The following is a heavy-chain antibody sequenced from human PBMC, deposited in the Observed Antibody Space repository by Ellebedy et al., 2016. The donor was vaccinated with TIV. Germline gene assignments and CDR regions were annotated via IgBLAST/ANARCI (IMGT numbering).Heavy chain of an antibody. D-gene: IGHD3-10*01. CDR3: ARVGASFGAYDY. Sequence: MPSETLSLTCRVSGGTITTSYWSWIRQPPGTRLEWLGYFYYRGSTNYNPSLKSRVTISVDTSKNQFSLKLTSVTAADTAIYYCARVGASFGAYDYWGRGALVAVSS. V-gene: IGHV4-59*01. CDR2: FYYRGST. J-gene: IGHJ4*02. CDR1: GGTITTSY.